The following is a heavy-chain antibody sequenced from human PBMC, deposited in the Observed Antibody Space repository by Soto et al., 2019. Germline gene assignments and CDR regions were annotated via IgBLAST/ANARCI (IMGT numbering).Heavy chain of an antibody. Sequence: GGSLRLSCAASGFTFSSYGMHWVRQAPGKGLEWVAVIWYDGSNKYYADSVKGRFTISRDNSKNTLYLQMNSLRAEDTAVYYCARDVLRFLETYYYYGMDVWGQGTTVTVSS. CDR3: ARDVLRFLETYYYYGMDV. J-gene: IGHJ6*02. D-gene: IGHD3-3*01. CDR1: GFTFSSYG. CDR2: IWYDGSNK. V-gene: IGHV3-33*01.